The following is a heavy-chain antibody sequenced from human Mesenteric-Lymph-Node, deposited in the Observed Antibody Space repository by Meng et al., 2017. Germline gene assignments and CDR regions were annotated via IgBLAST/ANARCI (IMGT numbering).Heavy chain of an antibody. CDR3: ASLSSHYGDYDD. CDR2: IIPIFGTA. J-gene: IGHJ4*02. Sequence: GGSLRLSCAASGFTFTNYWMSWVRQAPGQGLEWMGGIIPIFGTANYAQKFQGRVTITADESTSTAYMELSSLRSEDTAVYYCASLSSHYGDYDDWGQGTLVTVSS. D-gene: IGHD4-17*01. CDR1: GFTFTNYW. V-gene: IGHV1-69*01.